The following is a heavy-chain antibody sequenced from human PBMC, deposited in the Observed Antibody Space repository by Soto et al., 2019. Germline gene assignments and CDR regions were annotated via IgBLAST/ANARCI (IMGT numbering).Heavy chain of an antibody. J-gene: IGHJ6*02. CDR3: ARDKDGMDV. CDR2: IYYSGST. CDR1: VGSISSYY. V-gene: IGHV4-59*01. Sequence: ETLSLTCTVSVGSISSYYWSWIRQPPGKGLEWIGYIYYSGSTNYNPSLKSRVTISVDTSKNQFSLKLSSVTAADTAVYYCARDKDGMDVWGQGTTVTVSS.